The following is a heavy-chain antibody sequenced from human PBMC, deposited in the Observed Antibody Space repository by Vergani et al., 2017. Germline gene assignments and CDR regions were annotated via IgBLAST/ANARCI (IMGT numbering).Heavy chain of an antibody. V-gene: IGHV1-2*02. CDR1: GYTFTGYY. D-gene: IGHD3-10*01. CDR2: INPNSGGT. CDR3: ARVRRHGSGSYLFDY. Sequence: QVQLVQSGAEVKKPGASVKVSCKASGYTFTGYYMHWVRQAPGQGLEWMGWINPNSGGTNYAQKFQGRVTMTRDTSISTAYMELSRLGSDDTAVYYCARVRRHGSGSYLFDYWGQGTLVTVSS. J-gene: IGHJ4*02.